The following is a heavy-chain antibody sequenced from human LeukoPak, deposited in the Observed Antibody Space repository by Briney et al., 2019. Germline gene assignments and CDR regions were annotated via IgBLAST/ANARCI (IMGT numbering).Heavy chain of an antibody. CDR3: ARVGSDYGDYVSDYYMDV. J-gene: IGHJ6*03. CDR1: GGSISSYY. CDR2: IYTSGST. V-gene: IGHV4-4*07. D-gene: IGHD4-17*01. Sequence: SETLSLTCTVSGGSISSYYWSWIRQPAGKGLEWIGRIYTSGSTNYNPSLKSQVTMSVDTSKNQFSLKLSSVTAADTAVYYCARVGSDYGDYVSDYYMDVWGKGTTVTVSS.